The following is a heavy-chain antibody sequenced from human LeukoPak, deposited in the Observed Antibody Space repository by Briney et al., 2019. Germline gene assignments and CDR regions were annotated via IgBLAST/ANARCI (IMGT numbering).Heavy chain of an antibody. D-gene: IGHD6-13*01. V-gene: IGHV3-49*04. CDR1: GFTFGDYA. J-gene: IGHJ4*02. Sequence: GGSLRLSCTASGFTFGDYAMSWVRQAPGKGLEWVGFIRSKAYGGTTEYAASVKGRFTISRDDSKSIAYLQMNSLKTEDTAMYYCTSASMAAAGKFDYWGQGTLVTVSS. CDR2: IRSKAYGGTT. CDR3: TSASMAAAGKFDY.